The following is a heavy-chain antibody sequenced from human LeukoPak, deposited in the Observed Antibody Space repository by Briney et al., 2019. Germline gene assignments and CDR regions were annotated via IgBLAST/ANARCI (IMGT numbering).Heavy chain of an antibody. V-gene: IGHV3-15*01. Sequence: GGSLRLSCAASGFTLNNAWMSWVRQAPGKGLEWLGRIKRETDGGTIDYAAPVKGRFTISRDDSRNTLYLQMNSLRAEDTAVYYCARDYGDYGRPLLFVYWGQGTLVTVSS. J-gene: IGHJ4*02. D-gene: IGHD4-17*01. CDR1: GFTLNNAW. CDR3: ARDYGDYGRPLLFVY. CDR2: IKRETDGGTI.